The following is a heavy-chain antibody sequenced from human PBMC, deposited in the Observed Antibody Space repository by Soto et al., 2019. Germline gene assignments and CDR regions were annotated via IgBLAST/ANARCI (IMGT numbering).Heavy chain of an antibody. CDR1: GFTFSSYG. Sequence: QVQLVESGGGVVQPGRSLRLSCAASGFTFSSYGMHWVRQAPGKGLEWVAVIWYDGSNKYYADSVKGRFTISRDNSTNXXYXQXTSLRAEDVAVYYWARDGCSGGSWSGGDDYSYGMDVWGQGTTVTVSS. CDR3: ARDGCSGGSWSGGDDYSYGMDV. V-gene: IGHV3-33*01. D-gene: IGHD2-15*01. J-gene: IGHJ6*02. CDR2: IWYDGSNK.